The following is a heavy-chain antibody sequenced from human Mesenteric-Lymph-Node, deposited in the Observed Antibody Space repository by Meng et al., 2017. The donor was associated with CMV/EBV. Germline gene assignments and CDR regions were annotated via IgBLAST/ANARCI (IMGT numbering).Heavy chain of an antibody. CDR2: INHSGDT. Sequence: SETLSLTCTVSGGSISSYYWSWIRQPPGKGLEWIGQINHSGDTYYSPSLKSRVTMSLGTSKNQFSLRLTSVTAADTGIYYCARAAWDSGSPYFDYWGQGTLVTVSS. CDR3: ARAAWDSGSPYFDY. J-gene: IGHJ4*02. CDR1: GGSISSYY. D-gene: IGHD1-26*01. V-gene: IGHV4-59*04.